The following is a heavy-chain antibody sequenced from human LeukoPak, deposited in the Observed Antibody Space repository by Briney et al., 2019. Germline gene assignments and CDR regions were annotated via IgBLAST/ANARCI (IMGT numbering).Heavy chain of an antibody. CDR2: ISGSGGST. Sequence: PGGSLRLSCAASGFTFSSYAMSWVRQAPGKGLEWVSAISGSGGSTYYADSVKGRFTISRDNSKNTLHLQMNSLRPDDTAIYYCAKGGRDYSNYFDSWGQGTLVTVSS. CDR3: AKGGRDYSNYFDS. V-gene: IGHV3-23*01. CDR1: GFTFSSYA. J-gene: IGHJ4*02. D-gene: IGHD4-11*01.